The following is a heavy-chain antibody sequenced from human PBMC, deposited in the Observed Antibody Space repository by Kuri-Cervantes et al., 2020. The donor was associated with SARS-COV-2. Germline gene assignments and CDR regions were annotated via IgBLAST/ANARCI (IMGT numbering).Heavy chain of an antibody. CDR2: FDPEDGET. Sequence: ASVKVSCKASGYTFTGYYMHWVRQAPGQGLEWMGGFDPEDGETIYAQKFQGRVTMTEDTSTDTAYMELSSLRSEDTAVYYCATGSPITMVRGVIITGNWFDPWGQGTLVTVSS. D-gene: IGHD3-10*01. V-gene: IGHV1-24*01. CDR1: GYTFTGYY. CDR3: ATGSPITMVRGVIITGNWFDP. J-gene: IGHJ5*02.